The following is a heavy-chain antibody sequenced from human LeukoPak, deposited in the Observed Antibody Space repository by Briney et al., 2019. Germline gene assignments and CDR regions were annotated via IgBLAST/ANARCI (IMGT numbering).Heavy chain of an antibody. J-gene: IGHJ6*03. V-gene: IGHV1-8*01. CDR2: MNLNSGNT. CDR1: GYTFPSYD. CDR3: ARVLGWYYYYYMDV. Sequence: GASVKVSCKASGYTFPSYDINGVGQAAGQGLEWMGWMNLNSGNTDYAQKLQGRVTMTRNNSISTDYMELSSLRSEDTAVYYCARVLGWYYYYYMDVWGKGTTVTVSS. D-gene: IGHD3-3*02.